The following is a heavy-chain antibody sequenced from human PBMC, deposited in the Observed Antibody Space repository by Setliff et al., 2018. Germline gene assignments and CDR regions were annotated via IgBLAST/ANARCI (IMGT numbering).Heavy chain of an antibody. Sequence: SCKASGYPFTSYYMHWVRQAPGKGLEWVAVIWDDGVKKYHADSVKGRFTISRDNSKNTLYLQMNSLRPEDTAVYYCARTCSGSGCYAGLESWGQGTPVTVSS. CDR3: ARTCSGSGCYAGLES. CDR1: GYPFTSYY. V-gene: IGHV3-30-3*01. J-gene: IGHJ4*02. CDR2: IWDDGVKK. D-gene: IGHD2-15*01.